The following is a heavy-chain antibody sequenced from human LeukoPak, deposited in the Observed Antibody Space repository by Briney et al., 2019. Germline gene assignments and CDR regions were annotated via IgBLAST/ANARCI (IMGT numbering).Heavy chain of an antibody. CDR3: AKLLKSHHYDFWSGYGVNWFDP. V-gene: IGHV3-23*01. CDR1: GFTFSSYA. D-gene: IGHD3-3*01. CDR2: ISGSGGST. Sequence: HPGGSLRLSCAASGFTFSSYAMSWVRQAPGKGLEWVSAISGSGGSTYYADSVKGRFTIYRDNSKNTLYLQMNSLRAEDTAVYYCAKLLKSHHYDFWSGYGVNWFDPWGQGTLVTVSS. J-gene: IGHJ5*02.